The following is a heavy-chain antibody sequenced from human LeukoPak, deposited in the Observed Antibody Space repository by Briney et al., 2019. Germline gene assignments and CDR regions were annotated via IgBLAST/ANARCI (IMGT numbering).Heavy chain of an antibody. Sequence: GASVKVSCKASGYTYTSYEINCVRQAPGQGLEWMASMNPNNGNTAYARKLQSRVTMTSDTSIGTAYLELSALRSEDTAVYYCARLHWESGGIYFYYYMDVCGKGTTVTVSS. CDR1: GYTYTSYE. CDR2: MNPNNGNT. CDR3: ARLHWESGGIYFYYYMDV. V-gene: IGHV1-8*01. D-gene: IGHD3-16*01. J-gene: IGHJ6*03.